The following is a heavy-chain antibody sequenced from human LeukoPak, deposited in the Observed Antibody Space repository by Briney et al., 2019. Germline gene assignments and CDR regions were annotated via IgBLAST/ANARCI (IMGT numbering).Heavy chain of an antibody. Sequence: SETLSLTCTVSGYSLRNGYHWAWFRQPPGKGLEWIGSVSQSGSTYDNPSLKSRVTMSMDTSKNQFSLKLSSVTAADTAVYYCATTTIRLGYWGQGTLVTVSS. CDR1: GYSLRNGYH. D-gene: IGHD5-12*01. CDR2: VSQSGST. V-gene: IGHV4-38-2*02. CDR3: ATTTIRLGY. J-gene: IGHJ4*02.